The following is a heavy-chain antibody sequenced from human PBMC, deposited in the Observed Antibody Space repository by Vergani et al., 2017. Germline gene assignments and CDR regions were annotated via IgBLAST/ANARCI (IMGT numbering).Heavy chain of an antibody. CDR2: IYYSGST. D-gene: IGHD3-10*01. V-gene: IGHV4-61*10. Sequence: QVQLQESGPGLVKPSQTLSLTCTVSGGSFNSGSYYWSWLRQPAGKRLEWIGYIYYSGSTNYNPSLKSRVTISVDTSKNQFSLKLSSVTAADTAVYYCARFLLWFGDRGWFDPWGQGTLVTVSS. CDR3: ARFLLWFGDRGWFDP. J-gene: IGHJ5*02. CDR1: GGSFNSGSYY.